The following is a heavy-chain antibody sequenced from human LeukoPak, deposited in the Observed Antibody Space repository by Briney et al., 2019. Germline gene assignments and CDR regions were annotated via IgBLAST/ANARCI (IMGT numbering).Heavy chain of an antibody. CDR1: VLTFSRYS. Sequence: KTWGSLRLSCTASVLTFSRYSMNWVRQAPGKGLEWVSSISSTSYYIYYADSVKGRFTISRDNAENSLFLQMNSLRAEDTAVYYCARVALVRKVVNRNSDYWGHGTLVTVSS. D-gene: IGHD3-10*01. CDR3: ARVALVRKVVNRNSDY. J-gene: IGHJ4*01. V-gene: IGHV3-21*01. CDR2: ISSTSYYI.